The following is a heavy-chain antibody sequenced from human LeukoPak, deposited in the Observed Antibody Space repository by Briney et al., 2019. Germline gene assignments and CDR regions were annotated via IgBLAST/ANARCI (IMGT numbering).Heavy chain of an antibody. CDR1: GGSFSGYY. D-gene: IGHD1-26*01. V-gene: IGHV4-34*01. J-gene: IGHJ1*01. CDR3: ARARSGSYRGLPYFQH. Sequence: SETLSLTCAVYGGSFSGYYWSWIRQPPGKGLEWIGEINHSGSTNYNPSLKSRVTISVDTSKNQFSLKLSSVTAADTAVYYCARARSGSYRGLPYFQHWGQGTLVTVSS. CDR2: INHSGST.